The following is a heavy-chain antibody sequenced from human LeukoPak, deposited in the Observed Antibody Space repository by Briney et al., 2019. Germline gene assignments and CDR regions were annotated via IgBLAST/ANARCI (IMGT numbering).Heavy chain of an antibody. D-gene: IGHD2-15*01. CDR1: GFAFSSSA. CDR3: AKECSGGSCYSNSQYYYYGMDV. CDR2: ISGGGGTT. Sequence: GGSLRLSCAASGFAFSSSAMSWVRQAPGKGLEWVSAISGGGGTTSYADSVKGRFIISRDNSKSTLYLQMNSLRAEDTAVFYCAKECSGGSCYSNSQYYYYGMDVWGQGTTVTVSS. J-gene: IGHJ6*02. V-gene: IGHV3-23*01.